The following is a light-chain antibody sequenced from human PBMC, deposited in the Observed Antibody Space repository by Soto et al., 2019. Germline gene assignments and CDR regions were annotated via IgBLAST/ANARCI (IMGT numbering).Light chain of an antibody. J-gene: IGKJ4*01. Sequence: DIRMTQSPSTLSASVGDRVTITCRASQSISDWLAWYQQKPGKAPKLLIYDASGLESGVPSRFSGSGSGTEVTLTISSLQPDDFATYYCQQYNSYSLTFGGGTKVEIK. CDR2: DAS. CDR3: QQYNSYSLT. CDR1: QSISDW. V-gene: IGKV1-5*01.